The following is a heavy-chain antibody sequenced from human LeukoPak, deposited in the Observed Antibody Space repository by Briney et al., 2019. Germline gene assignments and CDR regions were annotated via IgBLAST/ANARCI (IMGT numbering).Heavy chain of an antibody. J-gene: IGHJ4*02. V-gene: IGHV1-18*01. CDR1: GYILSNNG. Sequence: ASVKVSCKASGYILSNNGITWVRQAPGQGLEWMGWITVYNGHTNYAQNFQDRVTMTTDTSANTAYMELRSLRSDDTAVYYCARDGGHYYDILTGYWSYWGQGTLVTVSS. D-gene: IGHD3-9*01. CDR3: ARDGGHYYDILTGYWSY. CDR2: ITVYNGHT.